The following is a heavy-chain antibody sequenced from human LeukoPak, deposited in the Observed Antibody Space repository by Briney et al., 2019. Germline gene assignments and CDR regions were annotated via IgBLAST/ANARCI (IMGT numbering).Heavy chain of an antibody. V-gene: IGHV3-23*01. D-gene: IGHD3-10*01. J-gene: IGHJ4*02. CDR1: GFTFSSYA. CDR2: TSGSGGNT. CDR3: AKGNLDYYGSGNFDY. Sequence: GGSLRLSCAASGFTFSSYAMSWVRQAPGRGLEWVSATSGSGGNTYYADSVKGRFTISRDNSKNTLFLQMNSLRAEDTAVYYCAKGNLDYYGSGNFDYWGQGTLVTVSS.